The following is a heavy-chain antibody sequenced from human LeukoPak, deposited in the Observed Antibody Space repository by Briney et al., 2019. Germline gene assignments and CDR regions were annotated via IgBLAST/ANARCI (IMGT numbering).Heavy chain of an antibody. J-gene: IGHJ4*02. D-gene: IGHD5-12*01. CDR3: AGATRALYYFDY. CDR1: GFTVSSNY. Sequence: TGGSLRLSCAASGFTVSSNYMSWVRQAPGKGLEWVSVIYSGGSTYYADSVKGRFTISRDNSKNTLYLQMNSLRAEDTAMYYCAGATRALYYFDYWGQGTLVTVSS. V-gene: IGHV3-53*05. CDR2: IYSGGST.